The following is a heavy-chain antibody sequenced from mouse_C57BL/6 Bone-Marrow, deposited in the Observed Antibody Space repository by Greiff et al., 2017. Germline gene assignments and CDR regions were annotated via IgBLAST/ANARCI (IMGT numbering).Heavy chain of an antibody. CDR2: IYPGSGST. J-gene: IGHJ2*01. CDR1: GYTFTSYW. Sequence: VQLQQPGAELVKPGASVKMSCKASGYTFTSYWLTWVKQRPGQGLEWIGDIYPGSGSTNYNEKFKSKATLTVDTSSSTAYMQLSSLTSEDSAVYYCAREEGFYGYYFDYWGQGTTLTVSS. CDR3: AREEGFYGYYFDY. D-gene: IGHD2-2*01. V-gene: IGHV1-55*01.